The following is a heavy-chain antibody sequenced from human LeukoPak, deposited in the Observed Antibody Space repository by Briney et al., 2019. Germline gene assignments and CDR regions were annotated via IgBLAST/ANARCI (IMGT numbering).Heavy chain of an antibody. D-gene: IGHD3-10*01. CDR2: INPNSGGT. V-gene: IGHV1-2*06. CDR3: ARSSLYGSGSYHNDY. J-gene: IGHJ4*02. CDR1: GYTFTGYY. Sequence: GASVKVSCKASGYTFTGYYMHWMRQAPGQGLEWMGRINPNSGGTNYAQKFQGRVTMTRDTSISTAYMELSRLRSDDTAVYYCARSSLYGSGSYHNDYWGQGTLATVSS.